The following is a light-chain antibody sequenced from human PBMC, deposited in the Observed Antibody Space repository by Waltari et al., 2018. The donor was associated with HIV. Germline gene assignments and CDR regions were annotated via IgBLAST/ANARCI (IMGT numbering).Light chain of an antibody. V-gene: IGKV1-39*01. J-gene: IGKJ3*01. CDR1: QNIKNY. Sequence: DIQMTQSPSSLSASVGDRVTIACRTSQNIKNYLNWYQQKPGKAPKILISTATNLQSGVSSRFNGSGSGTDFTLTITGLEPEDFAIYFCQQSYSSPTFGPGTTVDVK. CDR2: TAT. CDR3: QQSYSSPT.